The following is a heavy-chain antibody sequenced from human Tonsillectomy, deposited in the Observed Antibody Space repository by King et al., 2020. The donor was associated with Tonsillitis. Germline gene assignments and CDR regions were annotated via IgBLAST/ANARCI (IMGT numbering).Heavy chain of an antibody. J-gene: IGHJ2*01. Sequence: QLQESGPGLVKPSETLSLTCTVSGGSISSYYWSWIRQPPGKGLEWIGYIYYSGSTNYNPSLKSRVTISVDTSKNQFSLKLSSVTAADTAVYYCARGRCTVVTPIWYFDLWGRGTLVTVSS. V-gene: IGHV4-59*01. CDR3: ARGRCTVVTPIWYFDL. CDR2: IYYSGST. D-gene: IGHD4-23*01. CDR1: GGSISSYY.